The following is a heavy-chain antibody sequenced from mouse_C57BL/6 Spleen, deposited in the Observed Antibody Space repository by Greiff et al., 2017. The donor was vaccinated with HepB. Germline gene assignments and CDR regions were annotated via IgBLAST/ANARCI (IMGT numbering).Heavy chain of an antibody. CDR3: ARGGDYDYDGFAY. CDR2: INPGSGGT. Sequence: VQLQQSGAELVRPGTSVKVSCKASGYAFTNYLIEWVKQRPGQGLEWIGVINPGSGGTNYNEKFKGKATLTADKSSSTAYMQLSSLTSEDSAVYVCARGGDYDYDGFAYWGQGTLVTVSA. V-gene: IGHV1-54*01. D-gene: IGHD2-4*01. CDR1: GYAFTNYL. J-gene: IGHJ3*01.